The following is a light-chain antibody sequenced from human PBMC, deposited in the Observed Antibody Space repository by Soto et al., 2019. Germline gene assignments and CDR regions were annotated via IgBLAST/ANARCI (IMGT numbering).Light chain of an antibody. J-gene: IGKJ4*01. CDR3: QQRSNWPPLT. Sequence: PGERATLSCRASQSVSSYLAWYQQKPGQAPRLLIYDASNRATGIPARFSGSGSGTDFTLTISSLEPEDFAVYYCQQRSNWPPLTFGGGTKAEIK. CDR2: DAS. CDR1: QSVSSY. V-gene: IGKV3-11*01.